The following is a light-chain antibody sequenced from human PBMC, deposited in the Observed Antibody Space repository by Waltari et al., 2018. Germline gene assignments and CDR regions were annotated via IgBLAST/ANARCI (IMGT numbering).Light chain of an antibody. CDR1: SLRSYS. CDR2: GNN. Sequence: SELTQDPAVSVALGQTIRITCQGDSLRSYSAGWYQQKPGQAPVLVVYGNNNRPSGIPERFSGSRSGNTASLTITGAQEADAADYYCDSWDSSGSHVLFGGGTRLTVL. V-gene: IGLV3-19*01. CDR3: DSWDSSGSHVL. J-gene: IGLJ2*01.